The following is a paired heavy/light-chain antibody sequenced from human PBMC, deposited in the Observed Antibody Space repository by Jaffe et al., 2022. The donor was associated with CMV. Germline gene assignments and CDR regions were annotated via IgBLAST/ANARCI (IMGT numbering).Light chain of an antibody. CDR1: QSLLHNDGHNY. J-gene: IGKJ3*01. V-gene: IGKV2-28*01. CDR2: MAS. CDR3: IQVLQTPFS. Sequence: DIVMTQSPLSLPVTPGEPASISCRASQSLLHNDGHNYLDWYLQKPGKSPQLLIYMASNRASGVPDRFSGSGSGTDFTLKISRVEAEDVGVYYCIQVLQTPFSFGPGTKVDVK.
Heavy chain of an antibody. CDR2: IVGSAADT. V-gene: IGHV3-23*01. Sequence: EVQLLESGGTLVQPGGSLRLSCTASGVTVGTYAFNWVRHAPGKGLEWISVIVGSAADTYYADSVKGRFTISRDISKNTVFLQMSSLRADDTAVYYCVARQGRPPPYWGQGSLVTVSP. CDR1: GVTVGTYA. CDR3: VARQGRPPPY. J-gene: IGHJ4*02.